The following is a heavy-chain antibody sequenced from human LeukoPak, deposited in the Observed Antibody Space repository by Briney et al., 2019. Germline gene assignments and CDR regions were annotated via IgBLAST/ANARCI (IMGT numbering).Heavy chain of an antibody. CDR1: GGSISSSSYY. V-gene: IGHV4-39*01. CDR2: IYYSGST. Sequence: PSETLSLTCTVSGGSISSSSYYWGWIRQPPGKGLEWIGSIYYSGSTYYNPSLKSRVTISVDTSKNQFSLKLSSVTAADTAVYYCARLPGGLLWFGEPEYYYYMDVWGKGTTVTVSS. CDR3: ARLPGGLLWFGEPEYYYYMDV. J-gene: IGHJ6*03. D-gene: IGHD3-10*01.